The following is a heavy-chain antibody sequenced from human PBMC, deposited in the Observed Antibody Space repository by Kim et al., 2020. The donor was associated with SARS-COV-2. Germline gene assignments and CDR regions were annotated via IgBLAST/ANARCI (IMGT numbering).Heavy chain of an antibody. CDR3: AKDVLWFGPNYGMDV. Sequence: GGSLRLSCAASGFTFSSYGMHWVRQAPGKGLEWVAVISYDGSNKYYADSVKGRFTISRDNSKNTLYLQMNSLRAEDTAVYYCAKDVLWFGPNYGMDVWGQGTTVTVSS. J-gene: IGHJ6*02. CDR1: GFTFSSYG. CDR2: ISYDGSNK. V-gene: IGHV3-30*18. D-gene: IGHD3-10*01.